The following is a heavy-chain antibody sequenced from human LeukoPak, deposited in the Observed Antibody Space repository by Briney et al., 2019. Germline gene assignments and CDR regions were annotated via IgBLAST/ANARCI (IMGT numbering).Heavy chain of an antibody. CDR2: ISWNSGSI. V-gene: IGHV3-9*01. J-gene: IGHJ4*02. Sequence: SGGSLRLSCAASGFTFDDYAMHWVRQAPGKGLEWVSGISWNSGSIGYADSVKGRFTISRDNAKNSLYLQMNSLRAEDTAVYYCARGYYYGPLNYWGQGTLVTVSS. CDR3: ARGYYYGPLNY. D-gene: IGHD3-10*01. CDR1: GFTFDDYA.